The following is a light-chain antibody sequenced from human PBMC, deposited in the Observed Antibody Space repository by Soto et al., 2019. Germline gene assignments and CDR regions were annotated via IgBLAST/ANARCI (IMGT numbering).Light chain of an antibody. V-gene: IGKV3-20*01. CDR1: QSVSSSY. CDR3: HQYGCSSPVT. CDR2: GAS. J-gene: IGKJ5*01. Sequence: IVLTQSPGPLSLSPGERATLSCRASQSVSSSYLAWYHQKPAQAPRRLIDGASGRATGIPYTFIGGGSWANVSLTINSLEHEDVAVDYWHQYGCSSPVTFGQGTQVEIK.